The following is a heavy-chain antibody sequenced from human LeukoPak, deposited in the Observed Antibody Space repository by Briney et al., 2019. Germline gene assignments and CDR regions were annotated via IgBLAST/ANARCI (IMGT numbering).Heavy chain of an antibody. CDR1: GGSISSSNW. Sequence: SETLSLTCAVSGGSISSSNWWSWVRQPPGKGLEWIGEIYHSGSTNYNPSLKSRVTISVDTSKNQISLKLSSVTAADTAVYYCARMGIVATMRLDYWGQGTLVTVSS. CDR2: IYHSGST. D-gene: IGHD5-12*01. CDR3: ARMGIVATMRLDY. J-gene: IGHJ4*02. V-gene: IGHV4-4*02.